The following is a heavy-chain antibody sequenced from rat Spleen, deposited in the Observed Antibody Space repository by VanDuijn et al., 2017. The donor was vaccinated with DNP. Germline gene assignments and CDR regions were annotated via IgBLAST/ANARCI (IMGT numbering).Heavy chain of an antibody. CDR2: IISDSSRT. V-gene: IGHV5S10*01. CDR3: ATDGSGTYGDWFAF. J-gene: IGHJ3*01. Sequence: EVQLVESGGDLVQPGRSLRLSCAASGFTFNDYNMAWVRQAPKRGLEWVATIISDSSRTYYQNSVKGRFSISRNNADNTLYLQMDSLRSEDTATYYCATDGSGTYGDWFAFWGQGTLVTVSS. D-gene: IGHD1-11*01. CDR1: GFTFNDYN.